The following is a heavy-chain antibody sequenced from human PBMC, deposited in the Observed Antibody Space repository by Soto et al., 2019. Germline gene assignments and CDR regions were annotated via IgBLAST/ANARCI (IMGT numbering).Heavy chain of an antibody. D-gene: IGHD2-2*01. Sequence: VKVSCKASGYTFTSYGISWVRQAPGQGLEWMGWISAYNGNTNYAQKLQGRVTMTTDTSTSTAYMELRSLRSDDTAVYYCARAWGYCSSTSCYAFDYWGQGTLVTVSS. V-gene: IGHV1-18*01. CDR2: ISAYNGNT. CDR3: ARAWGYCSSTSCYAFDY. CDR1: GYTFTSYG. J-gene: IGHJ4*02.